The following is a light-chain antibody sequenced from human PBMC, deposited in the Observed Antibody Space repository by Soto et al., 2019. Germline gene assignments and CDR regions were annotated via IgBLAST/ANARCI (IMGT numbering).Light chain of an antibody. J-gene: IGKJ4*01. CDR3: QQYNTWPPLT. Sequence: ETVMTQSPATLSVSPGERATLSCRASQTVSNNLAWYQQKPGQAPRLLIYGASTRATGIPARFSGSGSGTEFTLTISSLQSEDFAVYYCQQYNTWPPLTFGGGTKVEIK. CDR1: QTVSNN. CDR2: GAS. V-gene: IGKV3-15*01.